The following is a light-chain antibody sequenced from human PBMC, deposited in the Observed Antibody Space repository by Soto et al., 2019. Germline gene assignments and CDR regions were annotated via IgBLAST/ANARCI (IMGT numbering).Light chain of an antibody. CDR3: QQSYSTPWT. J-gene: IGKJ1*01. CDR2: AAS. V-gene: IGKV1-39*01. CDR1: QSISSY. Sequence: DIPMTQSPSSLSASVGDRVTITCRASQSISSYLNGYQQKPGKAPKLLIYAASSLQSGDPSRFSGSGSGTDFTLTISSLQPEDFATYYWQQSYSTPWTFGQGTKVEIK.